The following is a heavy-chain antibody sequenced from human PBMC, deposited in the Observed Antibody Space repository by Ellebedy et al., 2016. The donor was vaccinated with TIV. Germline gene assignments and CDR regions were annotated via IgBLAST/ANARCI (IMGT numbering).Heavy chain of an antibody. Sequence: AASVKVSCKASGYSFTRYGISWVRQAPGQGREGMGWISANNGNTKYPQKLQGRVTMTTDTSTSTAYMELRRLRSDDTAVYYCARDGRYYDILTGYYRFWGQGTLVTVSS. J-gene: IGHJ4*02. CDR2: ISANNGNT. CDR1: GYSFTRYG. V-gene: IGHV1-18*01. D-gene: IGHD3-9*01. CDR3: ARDGRYYDILTGYYRF.